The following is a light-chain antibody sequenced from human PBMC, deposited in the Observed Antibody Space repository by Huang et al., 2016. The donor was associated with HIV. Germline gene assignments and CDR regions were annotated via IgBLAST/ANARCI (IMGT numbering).Light chain of an antibody. V-gene: IGKV1-39*01. CDR3: QQSYSTLLT. Sequence: DIQMTQSPSSLSASVGDRVTITCRASQSISNYLNWYQQKPGKAPKLLVYAASSLQSGVPSRFSGSGSGTDFTLTSSSLQPEDFATYYCQQSYSTLLTFGGGTKVEIK. J-gene: IGKJ4*01. CDR1: QSISNY. CDR2: AAS.